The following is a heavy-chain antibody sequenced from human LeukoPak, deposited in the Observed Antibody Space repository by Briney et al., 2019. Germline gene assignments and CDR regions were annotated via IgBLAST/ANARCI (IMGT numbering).Heavy chain of an antibody. CDR3: AKAPSSSTYCSGGSCYFDY. J-gene: IGHJ4*02. CDR1: GFTFSSYA. V-gene: IGHV3-23*01. Sequence: GGSLRLSCAASGFTFSSYAMSWVRQAPGKGLEWVSVISGSGGSTYYADSVKGRFTISRDNSKNTLYLQMNSLRAEDTAVYYCAKAPSSSTYCSGGSCYFDYWGQGTLVTVSS. D-gene: IGHD2-15*01. CDR2: ISGSGGST.